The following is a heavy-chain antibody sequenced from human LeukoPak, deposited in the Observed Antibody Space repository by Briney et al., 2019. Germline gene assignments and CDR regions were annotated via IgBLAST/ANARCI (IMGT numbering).Heavy chain of an antibody. D-gene: IGHD5-18*01. CDR2: ISSSSSTI. V-gene: IGHV3-48*01. CDR3: ARVWATAMVWEGNFDP. CDR1: GFTFSSYS. Sequence: GGSLRLSCEASGFTFSSYSMNWVRQAPGKGLEWVSYISSSSSTIYYADSVKGRFTISRDNAKNSLYLQMNSLRAEDTAVYYCARVWATAMVWEGNFDPWGQGTLVTVSS. J-gene: IGHJ5*02.